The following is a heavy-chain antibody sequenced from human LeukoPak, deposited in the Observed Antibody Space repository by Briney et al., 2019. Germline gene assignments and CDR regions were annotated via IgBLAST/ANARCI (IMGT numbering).Heavy chain of an antibody. CDR2: ISAYNGNT. D-gene: IGHD3-9*01. V-gene: IGHV1-18*01. CDR3: ARGRLRYLDWTRAYSDY. J-gene: IGHJ4*02. CDR1: GYTFITHG. Sequence: ASVKVSCKASGYTFITHGLTWMRQAPGQGLEWMGWISAYNGNTIYAQTLQDRLTMTTDTSTSTAYMELRSLRSDDTAVYYCARGRLRYLDWTRAYSDYWGQGTLVTVSS.